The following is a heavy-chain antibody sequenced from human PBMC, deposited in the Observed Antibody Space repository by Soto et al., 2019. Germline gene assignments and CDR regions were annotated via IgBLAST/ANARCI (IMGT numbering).Heavy chain of an antibody. V-gene: IGHV4-34*01. Sequence: QVQLLQWGAGLLKPSETLSLTCAVYGGSFSGYYWNWIRQPPGKGLEWIGEINHSGSTNYHPSLKSRVSISVHTFKNHVSLKLSSVTSADTAVYYCARGGTSSGLSKLDPWGQGTLVTVSS. CDR3: ARGGTSSGLSKLDP. CDR2: INHSGST. D-gene: IGHD1-1*01. J-gene: IGHJ5*02. CDR1: GGSFSGYY.